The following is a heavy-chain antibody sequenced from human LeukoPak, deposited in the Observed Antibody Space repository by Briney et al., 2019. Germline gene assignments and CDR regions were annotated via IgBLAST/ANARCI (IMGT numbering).Heavy chain of an antibody. Sequence: PGRSLRLSCAASGFTFDDYAMHWVRQAPGKGLEWVSGISWNSGSIGYADSVKGRFTISRDNAKNSLYLQMNSLRAEDTAAYYCARDLYYDFWSGYRDDAFDIWGQGTMVTVSS. CDR1: GFTFDDYA. D-gene: IGHD3-3*01. V-gene: IGHV3-9*01. CDR2: ISWNSGSI. CDR3: ARDLYYDFWSGYRDDAFDI. J-gene: IGHJ3*02.